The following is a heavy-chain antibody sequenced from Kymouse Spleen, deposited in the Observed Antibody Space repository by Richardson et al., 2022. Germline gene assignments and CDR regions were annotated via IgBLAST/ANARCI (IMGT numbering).Heavy chain of an antibody. V-gene: IGHV3-9*01. Sequence: EVQLVESGGGLVQPGRSLRLSCAASGFTFDDYAMHWVRQAPGKGLEWVSGISWNSGSIGYADSVKGRFTISRDNAKNSLYLQMNSLRAEDTALYYCAKDHGITGHWEAFDIWGQGTMVTVSS. CDR3: AKDHGITGHWEAFDI. D-gene: IGHD1-20*01,IGHD1-7*01. CDR1: GFTFDDYA. CDR2: ISWNSGSI. J-gene: IGHJ3*02.